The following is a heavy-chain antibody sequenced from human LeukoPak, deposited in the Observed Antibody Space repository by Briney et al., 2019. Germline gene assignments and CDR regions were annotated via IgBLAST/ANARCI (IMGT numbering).Heavy chain of an antibody. D-gene: IGHD2-21*02. CDR3: ARGHVVVTAILAFDI. V-gene: IGHV4-61*02. CDR2: IYTSGST. CDR1: GGSISSGSYY. J-gene: IGHJ3*02. Sequence: PSQTLSLTCTVSGGSISSGSYYWSWIRQPAGKGLEWIGRIYTSGSTNYNPSLKSRVTISVDTSKNQFSLKLSSVTAADTAAYYCARGHVVVTAILAFDIWGQGTMVTVSS.